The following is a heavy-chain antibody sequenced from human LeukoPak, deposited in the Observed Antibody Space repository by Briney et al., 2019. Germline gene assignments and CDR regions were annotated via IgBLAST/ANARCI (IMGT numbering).Heavy chain of an antibody. Sequence: SETLSLTCAVYGGSFCGYYWSWIRQPPGKGLEWIGEINHSGSTNYNPSLKSRVTISVDTSKNQFSLKLSSVTAADTAVYYCARVDEGSGWYAWAVVDYWGQGTLVTVSS. CDR3: ARVDEGSGWYAWAVVDY. CDR2: INHSGST. CDR1: GGSFCGYY. D-gene: IGHD6-19*01. J-gene: IGHJ4*02. V-gene: IGHV4-34*01.